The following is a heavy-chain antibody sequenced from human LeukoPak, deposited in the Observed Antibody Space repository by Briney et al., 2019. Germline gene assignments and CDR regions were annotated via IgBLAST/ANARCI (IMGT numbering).Heavy chain of an antibody. CDR2: IYSSGSP. CDR1: GVSISNYY. Sequence: SETLALTCTVSGVSISNYYWSWIRQPPGKGLEWIGYIYSSGSPNFNPSLKSRVTISVDTSKNQFSLKLSPVTAPGTAFYYWAGGVYYDFWSGYYYNYYYYMDVWGKGTTVTVSS. D-gene: IGHD3-3*01. J-gene: IGHJ6*03. V-gene: IGHV4-59*12. CDR3: AGGVYYDFWSGYYYNYYYYMDV.